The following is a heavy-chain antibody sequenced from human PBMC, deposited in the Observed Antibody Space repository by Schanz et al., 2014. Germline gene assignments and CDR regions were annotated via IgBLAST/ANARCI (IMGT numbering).Heavy chain of an antibody. D-gene: IGHD1-26*01. CDR1: GASISFYD. V-gene: IGHV4-59*08. CDR2: IYHSGSP. Sequence: QVQLQESGPGLVKPSETLSLTCTVSGASISFYDWNWIRQSPGKGLEWIGYIYHSGSPIYNPSLQRRVPIAIDTSRTPSSLKMESVTAADTAMYFCARQGDVYRLDYWGQGTLVTVTS. J-gene: IGHJ4*02. CDR3: ARQGDVYRLDY.